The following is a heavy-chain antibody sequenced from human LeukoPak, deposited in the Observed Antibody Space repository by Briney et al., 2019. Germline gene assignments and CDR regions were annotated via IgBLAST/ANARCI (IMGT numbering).Heavy chain of an antibody. V-gene: IGHV4-59*01. CDR2: IYYSGST. D-gene: IGHD6-13*01. CDR1: GGSISTYY. J-gene: IGHJ4*02. Sequence: PSETLSLTCTVSGGSISTYYWSWIRQPPGKGLEGRGYIYYSGSTHFNPSLTSRVTMSVDTSKNQFSLRLSSVTAADTAVYYCAGGRSSSWYSFLDYWGQGTLVTVSS. CDR3: AGGRSSSWYSFLDY.